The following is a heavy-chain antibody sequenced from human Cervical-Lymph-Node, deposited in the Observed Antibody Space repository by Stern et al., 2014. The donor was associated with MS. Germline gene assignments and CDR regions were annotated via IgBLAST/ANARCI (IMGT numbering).Heavy chain of an antibody. CDR2: IHESGTT. J-gene: IGHJ4*02. CDR1: GGSISSSTYY. V-gene: IGHV4-39*01. Sequence: VQLVESGPGLVKPSETLSLTCTVSGGSISSSTYYWGWIRQPPGRGLEWIGNIHESGTTYYSPSLKSRVTMSVDTSTNQFSLRRSSVTAADSAVYYCGSGNGWYLHWGQGTLVTVSS. D-gene: IGHD6-19*01. CDR3: GSGNGWYLH.